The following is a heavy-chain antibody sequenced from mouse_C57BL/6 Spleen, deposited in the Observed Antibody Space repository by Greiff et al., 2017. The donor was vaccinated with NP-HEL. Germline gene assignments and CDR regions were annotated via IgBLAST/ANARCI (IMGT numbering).Heavy chain of an antibody. D-gene: IGHD2-3*01. J-gene: IGHJ3*01. CDR1: GYTFTDYE. Sequence: QVQLKQSGAELVRPGASVTLSCKASGYTFTDYEMHWVKQTPVHGLEWIGAIDPETGGTAYNQKFKGKAILTADKSSSTAYMELRSLTSEDSAVYYCPVYDGYYGWFAYWGQGTLVTVSA. CDR2: IDPETGGT. V-gene: IGHV1-15*01. CDR3: PVYDGYYGWFAY.